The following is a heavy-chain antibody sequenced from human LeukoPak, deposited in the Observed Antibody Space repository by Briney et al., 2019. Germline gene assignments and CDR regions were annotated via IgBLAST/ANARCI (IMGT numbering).Heavy chain of an antibody. CDR1: GGTFSSYA. CDR3: ARDPLNDYGDYYGMDV. J-gene: IGHJ6*04. Sequence: SVKVSCKASGGTFSSYAISWVRQAPGQRLEWMGGIIPIFGTANYAQKFQGRVTITADESTSTAYMELSSLRSEDTAVYYCARDPLNDYGDYYGMDVWGKGTTVTVSS. D-gene: IGHD4-17*01. CDR2: IIPIFGTA. V-gene: IGHV1-69*01.